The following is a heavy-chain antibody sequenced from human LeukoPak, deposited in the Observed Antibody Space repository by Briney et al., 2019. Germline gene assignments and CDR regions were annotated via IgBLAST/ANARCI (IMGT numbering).Heavy chain of an antibody. CDR2: IHTSGNT. D-gene: IGHD2-21*01. V-gene: IGHV4-61*02. J-gene: IGHJ3*02. CDR3: ARDRGGDSFDI. Sequence: PSQTLSLTCTVSGGSVSSGNFYWTWIRQPAGNQLQWIGRIHTSGNTSHHPSLWSRVTRSTDTSKNQFSLTLNFVAAADTAVYYCARDRGGDSFDIWGQGTTVTVSS. CDR1: GGSVSSGNFY.